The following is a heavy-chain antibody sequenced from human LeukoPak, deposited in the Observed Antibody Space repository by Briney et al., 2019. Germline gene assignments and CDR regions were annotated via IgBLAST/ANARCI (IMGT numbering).Heavy chain of an antibody. CDR2: ISSNGGST. D-gene: IGHD3-10*01. V-gene: IGHV3-64*01. J-gene: IGHJ4*02. CDR3: ARDLSGGGLDY. CDR1: GFTFSVSV. Sequence: SGGSLRLSCAASGFTFSVSVMHWVRQAPGKGLEYVSVISSNGGSTSYANSAKGRFTISRDNSKNTLYLQMGSLRAGDMAVYYCARDLSGGGLDYWGQGTLVTVSS.